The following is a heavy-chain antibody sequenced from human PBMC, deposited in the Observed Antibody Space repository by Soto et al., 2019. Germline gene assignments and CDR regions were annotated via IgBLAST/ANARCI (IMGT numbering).Heavy chain of an antibody. CDR2: IYSSGST. CDR1: GGSISSGGYY. Sequence: QVQLQESGPGLVKPSQTLSLTCSVSGGSISSGGYYWSWVRQHPGKGLEWIGYIYSSGSTYHNPSRESRVSISIDTYKNHFSLKLTSVTDADTAVYFCASGTYTYSYAIDLWGQGTLVTVSS. D-gene: IGHD5-18*01. CDR3: ASGTYTYSYAIDL. V-gene: IGHV4-31*03. J-gene: IGHJ5*02.